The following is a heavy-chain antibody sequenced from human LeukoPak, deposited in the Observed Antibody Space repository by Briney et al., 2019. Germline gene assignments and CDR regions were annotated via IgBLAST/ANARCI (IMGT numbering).Heavy chain of an antibody. J-gene: IGHJ4*02. V-gene: IGHV1-2*02. CDR1: GYTFTGYY. D-gene: IGHD6-13*01. CDR3: TAGSSSWYPGY. CDR2: INPNSGGT. Sequence: ASVKVSCKASGYTFTGYYMHWVRQAPGQGLEWMGWINPNSGGTNYAQKFQGRVTMTRDTTISTAYMELSSLRSDDTAVYYCTAGSSSWYPGYWGQGTLVTVSS.